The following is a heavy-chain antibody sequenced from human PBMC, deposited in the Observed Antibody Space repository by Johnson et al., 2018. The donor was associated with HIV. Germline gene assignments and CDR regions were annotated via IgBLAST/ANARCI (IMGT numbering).Heavy chain of an antibody. V-gene: IGHV3-33*01. Sequence: QVQLVESGGDVVQPGTSLRLSCEASGLILSGYGLHWVRQAPGKGLEWVAVIWPDGSNRYYADSVKGRFTISRDNSKNTLYLQMNSLRAEDTAVYYCARGFEQLDYAFDIWGQGTMVTVSS. CDR1: GLILSGYG. CDR2: IWPDGSNR. D-gene: IGHD1-1*01. CDR3: ARGFEQLDYAFDI. J-gene: IGHJ3*02.